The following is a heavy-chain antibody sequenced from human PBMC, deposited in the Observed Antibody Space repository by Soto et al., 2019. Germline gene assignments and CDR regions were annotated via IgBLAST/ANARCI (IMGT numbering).Heavy chain of an antibody. CDR2: IYSGGST. J-gene: IGHJ3*02. Sequence: EVQLVESGGGLVQPGGSLRLSCAASGFTVSSNYMSWVRQAPGKGLEWVSVIYSGGSTYYADSVKGRFTISRHNSKNTLYPQMNSLRAEDTAVYYCARGRHCSGGSCYSGGSAFDIWGQGTMVTVSS. D-gene: IGHD2-15*01. CDR1: GFTVSSNY. CDR3: ARGRHCSGGSCYSGGSAFDI. V-gene: IGHV3-53*04.